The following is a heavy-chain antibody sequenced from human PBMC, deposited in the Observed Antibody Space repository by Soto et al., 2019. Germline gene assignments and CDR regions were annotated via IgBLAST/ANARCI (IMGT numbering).Heavy chain of an antibody. D-gene: IGHD6-13*01. Sequence: PSETLSLTCTVSGGSISSSSYYWGWIRQPPGKGLEWIGGIYYSGSTYYNPSLKSRVSISVDTSKIQFSLKLSSVTAADTAVYYCARLESSNADYWGQGTLVTVSS. J-gene: IGHJ4*02. CDR1: GGSISSSSYY. CDR3: ARLESSNADY. V-gene: IGHV4-39*01. CDR2: IYYSGST.